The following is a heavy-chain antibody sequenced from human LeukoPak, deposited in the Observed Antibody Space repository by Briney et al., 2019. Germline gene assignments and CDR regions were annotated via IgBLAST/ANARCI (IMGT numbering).Heavy chain of an antibody. CDR1: GYTFTGYY. D-gene: IGHD3-16*01. Sequence: SVKVSCKASGYTFTGYYMLWVRQAPGQGLEWMGLTNPNSGGTNCAQKFQGRVTMTRDTSMSTAYMELSSLRSEDTAVYYCARGVDPPDAFDIWGQGTMVTVSS. CDR3: ARGVDPPDAFDI. V-gene: IGHV1-2*02. J-gene: IGHJ3*02. CDR2: TNPNSGGT.